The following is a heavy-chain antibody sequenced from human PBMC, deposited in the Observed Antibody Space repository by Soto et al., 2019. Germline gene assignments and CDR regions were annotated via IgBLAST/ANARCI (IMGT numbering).Heavy chain of an antibody. Sequence: EVQLVESGGGLVKPGGSLRLSCAASGFTFSNAWMSWVRQAPGKGLEWVGRIKSKTDGGTTDYAAPVKGRFTISRDNAKNSLYLQMNSLRDEDTAVYYCARDPTKWDYVWGSYRTKKPLDYWGQGTLVTVSS. V-gene: IGHV3-15*01. CDR3: ARDPTKWDYVWGSYRTKKPLDY. CDR1: GFTFSNAW. J-gene: IGHJ4*02. CDR2: IKSKTDGGTT. D-gene: IGHD3-16*02.